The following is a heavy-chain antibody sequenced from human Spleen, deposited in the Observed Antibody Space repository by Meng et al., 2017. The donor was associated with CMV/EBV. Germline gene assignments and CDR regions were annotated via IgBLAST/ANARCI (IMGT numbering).Heavy chain of an antibody. V-gene: IGHV4-39*01. CDR2: IYYSGST. J-gene: IGHJ4*02. D-gene: IGHD1-26*01. CDR3: ARVAYSGSHPVDF. Sequence: SETLSLTCTVSGGSISSSSYFWGWIRQPPGKGLEWIGSIYYSGSTYYNPSLKSRLTISVDTSKNQFSLKLTSVTAADTALHYCARVAYSGSHPVDFWGQGTLVTVSS. CDR1: GGSISSSSYF.